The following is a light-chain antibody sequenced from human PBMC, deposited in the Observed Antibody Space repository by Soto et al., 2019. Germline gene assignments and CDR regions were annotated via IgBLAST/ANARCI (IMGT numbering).Light chain of an antibody. V-gene: IGLV1-40*01. CDR3: QSSDSRLSGVV. Sequence: QSVLTQPPSVSGAPGQRVTISCTGSSSNIGAGYDVHWYQQLPGTAPKLLIYGNSNRPSGVPDRFSGSKSGTSASLAITGLQAEDEADYYRQSSDSRLSGVVFGGGTKLTVL. CDR1: SSNIGAGYD. J-gene: IGLJ2*01. CDR2: GNS.